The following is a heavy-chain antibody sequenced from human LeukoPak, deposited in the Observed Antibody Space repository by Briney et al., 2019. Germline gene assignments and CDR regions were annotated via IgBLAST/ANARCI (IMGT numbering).Heavy chain of an antibody. D-gene: IGHD6-13*01. CDR3: ARDMAAAGDY. CDR1: GFPFTTYA. J-gene: IGHJ4*02. V-gene: IGHV3-23*01. CDR2: ISGSDGGT. Sequence: GGSLRLSCAASGFPFTTYAMSWVRQAPGKGLEWVSAISGSDGGTHYADSVKGRFTSSRDNSNDTLYLQMNSLTTEDTAVYYCARDMAAAGDYWGQGTLVTISS.